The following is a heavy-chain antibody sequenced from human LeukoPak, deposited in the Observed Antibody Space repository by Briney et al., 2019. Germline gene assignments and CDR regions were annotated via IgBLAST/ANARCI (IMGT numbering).Heavy chain of an antibody. Sequence: SQTLSLTCAISGDSVSSNSAAWIWIRQSPSRGLEWLGRTYYRSKWYNDSALSVKSRITINPDTSKNQFSLHLHSVTPEDTAVYYCARGPYGMDVWGQGTTVTVSS. CDR1: GDSVSSNSAA. J-gene: IGHJ6*02. V-gene: IGHV6-1*01. CDR2: TYYRSKWYN. CDR3: ARGPYGMDV.